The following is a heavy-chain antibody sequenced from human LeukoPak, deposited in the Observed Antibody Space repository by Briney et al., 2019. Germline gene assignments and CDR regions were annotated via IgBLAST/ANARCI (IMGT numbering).Heavy chain of an antibody. J-gene: IGHJ4*02. CDR1: GFTFSSYS. D-gene: IGHD6-13*01. CDR3: ARRDSSSWDY. V-gene: IGHV3-21*01. CDR2: ISSSSSYI. Sequence: GGSLRLSCAASGFTFSSYSMNWVRQAPGKGLEWVSSISSSSSYIYYADSVKGRFTISRDNAKNSLYLQMNSLRAEDTTVYYCARRDSSSWDYWGQGTLVTVSS.